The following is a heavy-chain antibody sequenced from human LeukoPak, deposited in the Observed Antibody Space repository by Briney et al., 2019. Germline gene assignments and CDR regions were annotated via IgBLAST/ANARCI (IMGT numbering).Heavy chain of an antibody. CDR1: GFTFSSYA. J-gene: IGHJ4*02. CDR3: AEPLEKYYYGGNFDY. Sequence: PGGSLRLSCEASGFTFSSYAMSWVRQAPGKGLAWVSVISSSADSTYYADSVKGRFTISRDNSKNTLYLQMNNLRAEDTAIYYCAEPLEKYYYGGNFDYWGQGILVTVSS. D-gene: IGHD4-23*01. V-gene: IGHV3-23*01. CDR2: ISSSADST.